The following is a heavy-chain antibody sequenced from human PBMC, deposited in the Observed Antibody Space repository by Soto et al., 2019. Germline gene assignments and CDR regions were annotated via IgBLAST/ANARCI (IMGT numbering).Heavy chain of an antibody. CDR3: ARGKEAVAGTITGFGY. V-gene: IGHV3-74*01. D-gene: IGHD6-19*01. CDR2: INSDGSST. CDR1: GFTFSSYW. Sequence: GGSLRLSCAASGFTFSSYWMHWVRQAPGKGLVWVSRINSDGSSTSYADSVKGRFTISRDNAKNTLYLQMNSLRAEDTAVYYCARGKEAVAGTITGFGYWGQGTLVTVSS. J-gene: IGHJ4*02.